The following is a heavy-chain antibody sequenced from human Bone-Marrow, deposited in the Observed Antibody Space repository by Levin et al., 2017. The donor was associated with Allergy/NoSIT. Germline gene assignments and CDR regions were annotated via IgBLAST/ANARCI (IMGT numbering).Heavy chain of an antibody. V-gene: IGHV3-30-3*01. CDR2: ISYDGSKK. CDR1: GFTFDNYA. CDR3: AREPQNYDILTGYSHEFDY. J-gene: IGHJ4*02. D-gene: IGHD3-9*01. Sequence: GESLKISCAASGFTFDNYAMNWVRQAPGKGLDWVAVISYDGSKKDYADSVKGRFTMSRDNSKNTLYLQMNSLTTEDTAVYYCAREPQNYDILTGYSHEFDYWGQGTLVTVSS.